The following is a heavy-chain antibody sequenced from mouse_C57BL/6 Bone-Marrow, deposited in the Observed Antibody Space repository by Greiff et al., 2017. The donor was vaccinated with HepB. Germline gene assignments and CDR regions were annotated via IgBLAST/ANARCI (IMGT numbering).Heavy chain of an antibody. J-gene: IGHJ4*01. V-gene: IGHV5-9-1*02. CDR1: GFTFSSYA. Sequence: EVMLVESGEGLVKPGGSLKLSCAASGFTFSSYAMSWVRQTPEKRLEWVAYISSGGDYIYYADTVKGRFTISRDNARNTLYLQMSSLKSEDTAMYYCTRECYYGSSSYYYAMDYWGQGTSVTVSS. CDR2: ISSGGDYI. D-gene: IGHD1-1*01. CDR3: TRECYYGSSSYYYAMDY.